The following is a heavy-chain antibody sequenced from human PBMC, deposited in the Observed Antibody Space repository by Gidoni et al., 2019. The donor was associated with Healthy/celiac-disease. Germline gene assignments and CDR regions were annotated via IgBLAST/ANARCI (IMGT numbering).Heavy chain of an antibody. CDR1: GCTFSSYG. CDR2: IWYDASNE. CDR3: ARDGGCYGSGRYYNRYFDY. Sequence: RVASGGGVVQPGRSLRLSCPSSGCTFSSYGMHWVRQAPGKGLEWVAVIWYDASNEYSADSVKGRFTISRDNSKNTLYLQMNSLIAEDTAVYYCARDGGCYGSGRYYNRYFDYWGQGTLVTVSS. D-gene: IGHD3-10*01. J-gene: IGHJ4*02. V-gene: IGHV3-33*01.